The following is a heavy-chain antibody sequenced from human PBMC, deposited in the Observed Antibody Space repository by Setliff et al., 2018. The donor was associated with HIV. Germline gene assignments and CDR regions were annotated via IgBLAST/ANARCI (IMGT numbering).Heavy chain of an antibody. CDR3: AREREAWSAYDS. CDR2: IYTSGNSRYT. J-gene: IGHJ5*02. V-gene: IGHV4-61*09. D-gene: IGHD3-3*01. CDR1: GASVTNALYY. Sequence: SETLSLTCTVSGASVTNALYYWSWLRQPAGKGLEWIGHIYTSGNSRYTNYNSSLESRVAVSLDTSSNQFSLKLSSVTAADTAVYHCAREREAWSAYDSWGQGTLGTVSS.